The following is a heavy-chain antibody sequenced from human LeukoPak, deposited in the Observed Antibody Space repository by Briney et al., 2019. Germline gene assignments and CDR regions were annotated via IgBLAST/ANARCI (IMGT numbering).Heavy chain of an antibody. CDR3: ARHQGLTYYYDSSGSPSWFDP. Sequence: SETLSLTCTVSGGSISSSSYYWGWIRQPPGKGLEWIGSIYYSGSTYYNPCLKSRVTISVDTSKNQLSLRLRSVTAADTAVYYCARHQGLTYYYDSSGSPSWFDPWGQGTLVTVSS. V-gene: IGHV4-39*01. CDR2: IYYSGST. D-gene: IGHD3-22*01. J-gene: IGHJ5*02. CDR1: GGSISSSSYY.